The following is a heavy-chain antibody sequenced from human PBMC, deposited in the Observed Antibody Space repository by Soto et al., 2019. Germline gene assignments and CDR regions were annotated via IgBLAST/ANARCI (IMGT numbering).Heavy chain of an antibody. D-gene: IGHD6-13*01. CDR3: VRANPAGSWTDS. CDR2: INSDGSST. V-gene: IGHV3-74*01. Sequence: GGSLRLSCAASGFIFSSYWMHWVRQAPGQGLVWVSRINSDGSSTSYADSVKGRFTISRDNAKNTLYLQMNSLRAEDTVVCYCVRANPAGSWTDSWGQGTLVTVS. CDR1: GFIFSSYW. J-gene: IGHJ5*01.